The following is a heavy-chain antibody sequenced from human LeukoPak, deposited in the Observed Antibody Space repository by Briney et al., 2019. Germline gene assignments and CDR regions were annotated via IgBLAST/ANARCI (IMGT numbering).Heavy chain of an antibody. V-gene: IGHV1-8*03. CDR2: MDPNSGNT. J-gene: IGHJ6*03. Sequence: GASVRVSCKASGYTFTSYDINWVRQAPGHRREGMGWMDPNSGNTGYAQKFQGRVTITRNTSISTAYMELSSLRSEDTAVYYCARTTTLNYDFWSGYMGHYYYYYMDVWGKGTTVTVSS. D-gene: IGHD3-3*01. CDR1: GYTFTSYD. CDR3: ARTTTLNYDFWSGYMGHYYYYYMDV.